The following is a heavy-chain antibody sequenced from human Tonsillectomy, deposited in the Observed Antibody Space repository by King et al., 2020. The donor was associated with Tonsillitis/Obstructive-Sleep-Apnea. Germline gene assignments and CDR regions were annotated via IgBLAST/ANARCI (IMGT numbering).Heavy chain of an antibody. Sequence: VQLVESGGGLVEPGGSLRLSCAASGFTFSNAWMSWVRQAPGKGLEWVGRIKSKTVGGTTDYAAPVKGRFTISRDDSKNTLYLQMNSLKTEDTAVYYCTTQYYDFWSGYYDLVFDYWGQGTLVTVSS. D-gene: IGHD3-3*01. CDR2: IKSKTVGGTT. J-gene: IGHJ4*02. V-gene: IGHV3-15*01. CDR3: TTQYYDFWSGYYDLVFDY. CDR1: GFTFSNAW.